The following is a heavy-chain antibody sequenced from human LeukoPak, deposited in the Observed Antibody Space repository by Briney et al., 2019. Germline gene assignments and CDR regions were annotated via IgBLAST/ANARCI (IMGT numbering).Heavy chain of an antibody. CDR1: GFTFSSYG. CDR2: IRYDGSNK. J-gene: IGHJ4*02. D-gene: IGHD3-16*01. Sequence: PGRSLRLSCAASGFTFSSYGMHWVRQAPGKGLEWVAFIRYDGSNKYYADSVKGRFTISRDNSKNTLYQQMNSLRAEDTAVYYCAKETSSYARLPYYFDYWGQGTLVTVSS. CDR3: AKETSSYARLPYYFDY. V-gene: IGHV3-30*02.